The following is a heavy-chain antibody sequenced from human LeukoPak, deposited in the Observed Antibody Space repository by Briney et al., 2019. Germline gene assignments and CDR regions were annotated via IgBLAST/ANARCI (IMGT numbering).Heavy chain of an antibody. CDR2: IRYDGSNK. J-gene: IGHJ3*02. V-gene: IGHV3-30*02. D-gene: IGHD5-12*01. Sequence: GGSLRLSCAASGFSFSSYGMYWVRQAPGKGLEWVAFIRYDGSNKYYADSVKGRFTISRDNSKNTLYLQMNSLRAEDTAVYYCAKGLGWGYEGRPKRDDAFDIWGQGTMVTVSS. CDR1: GFSFSSYG. CDR3: AKGLGWGYEGRPKRDDAFDI.